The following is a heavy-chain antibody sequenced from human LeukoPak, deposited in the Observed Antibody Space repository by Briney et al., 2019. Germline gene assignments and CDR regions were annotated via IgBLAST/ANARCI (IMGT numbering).Heavy chain of an antibody. Sequence: ASVKVSCKASGYTFTGYYMHWVRQAPGQGLEWMGWINPNSGGTNYAQNFQGRVTMTRDTSISTAYMELSRLRSDDTAVYYCTVCYDILTGYYGYNWFDPWGQGTLVTVSS. CDR1: GYTFTGYY. CDR3: TVCYDILTGYYGYNWFDP. V-gene: IGHV1-2*02. J-gene: IGHJ5*02. D-gene: IGHD3-9*01. CDR2: INPNSGGT.